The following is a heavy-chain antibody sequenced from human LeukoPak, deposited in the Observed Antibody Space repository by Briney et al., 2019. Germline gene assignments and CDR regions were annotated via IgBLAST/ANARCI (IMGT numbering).Heavy chain of an antibody. D-gene: IGHD3-22*01. J-gene: IGHJ6*02. CDR1: GFTFSSYW. CDR3: ARDGRGYYSYYYYGMDV. V-gene: IGHV3-30-3*01. CDR2: ISYDGSNK. Sequence: GGSLRLSCAASGFTFSSYWMHWVRQAPGKGLEWVAVISYDGSNKYYADSVKGRFTISRDNSKNTLYLQMNSLRAEDTAVYYCARDGRGYYSYYYYGMDVWGQGTTVTVSS.